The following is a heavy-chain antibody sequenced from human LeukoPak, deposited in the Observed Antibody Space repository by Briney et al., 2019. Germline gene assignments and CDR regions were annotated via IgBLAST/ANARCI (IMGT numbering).Heavy chain of an antibody. D-gene: IGHD3-10*01. V-gene: IGHV4-4*02. CDR1: GGSISSNNW. CDR3: ARGFYGSGSYSSPGFHAFDV. CDR2: IYHSGST. Sequence: SETLSLTCAVSGGSISSNNWWSWVRQPPGKGLEWIGEIYHSGSTDYNPSLESRVTMSVDKSKNQFSLKLTSVTAADTAVYYCARGFYGSGSYSSPGFHAFDVWGQGTMVTVSS. J-gene: IGHJ3*01.